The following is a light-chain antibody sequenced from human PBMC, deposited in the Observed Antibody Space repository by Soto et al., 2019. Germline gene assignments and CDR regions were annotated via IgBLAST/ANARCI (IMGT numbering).Light chain of an antibody. V-gene: IGLV2-14*02. CDR1: SSDVGSYNL. CDR2: DVR. Sequence: QSVLTQPASVSGSPGQSITISCTGTSSDVGSYNLVSWYQQHPGKAPKLMIYDVRNRPSGISNRFSGSKSGNTASLTISGLQAEDEADYYCSSYTTSSTLYVFGTGTKVT. CDR3: SSYTTSSTLYV. J-gene: IGLJ1*01.